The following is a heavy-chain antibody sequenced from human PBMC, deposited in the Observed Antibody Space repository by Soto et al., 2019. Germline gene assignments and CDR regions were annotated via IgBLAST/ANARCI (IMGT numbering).Heavy chain of an antibody. CDR2: IIPIFGTA. J-gene: IGHJ6*02. CDR1: GGTFSSYA. D-gene: IGHD2-2*02. CDR3: ARVPVVVVPAAIRGFYYYGMDV. Sequence: SVKVSCKSSGGTFSSYAISWVRQAPGQGLEWMGGIIPIFGTANYAQKFQGRVTITADKSTSTAYMELSSLRSEDTAVYYCARVPVVVVPAAIRGFYYYGMDVWGQGTTVTVSS. V-gene: IGHV1-69*06.